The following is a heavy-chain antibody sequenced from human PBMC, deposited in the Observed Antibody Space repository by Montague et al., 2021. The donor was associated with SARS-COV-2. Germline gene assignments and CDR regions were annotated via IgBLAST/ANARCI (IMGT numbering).Heavy chain of an antibody. CDR1: GGSISSNNYY. CDR2: IYDSGST. D-gene: IGHD3-3*01. CDR3: AGRGRKHLPVGNTIGGFDI. V-gene: IGHV4-39*02. Sequence: SETLSLTCTVSGGSISSNNYYWVWIRQPPGKGLEWIGSIYDSGSTYYNPSLKSPVTISVDTSKDHFSLKLNSVTAADTAVYYGAGRGRKHLPVGNTIGGFDIWGQGTMVTVSP. J-gene: IGHJ3*02.